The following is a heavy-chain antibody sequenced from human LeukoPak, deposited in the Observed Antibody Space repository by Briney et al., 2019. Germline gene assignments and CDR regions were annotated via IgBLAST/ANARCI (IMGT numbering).Heavy chain of an antibody. V-gene: IGHV3-30*04. CDR1: GFTLSNFA. D-gene: IGHD7-27*01. CDR2: ISDDGTNR. J-gene: IGHJ4*02. CDR3: AKAERRRVLGTVDN. Sequence: GGSLRLSCAASGFTLSNFAMHWVRQAPGQGLEWVAVISDDGTNRFYGDSVKGRFSISRDNSRNTVSLQMNSLRVEDTAVYYCAKAERRRVLGTVDNWGQGTLVSASS.